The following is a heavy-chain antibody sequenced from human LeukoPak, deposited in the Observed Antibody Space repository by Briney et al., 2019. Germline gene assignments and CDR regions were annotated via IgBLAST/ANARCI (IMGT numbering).Heavy chain of an antibody. CDR1: GFTFSSYG. CDR2: ISYDGSNK. J-gene: IGHJ5*02. V-gene: IGHV3-30*18. Sequence: GGSLRLSCAASGFTFSSYGMPWVRQAPGKGLEWVAVISYDGSNKYYADSVKGRFTISRDNSKNTLYLQMNSLRAEDTAVYYCAKGPYQLLINNWFDPWGQGTLVTVSS. CDR3: AKGPYQLLINNWFDP. D-gene: IGHD2-2*01.